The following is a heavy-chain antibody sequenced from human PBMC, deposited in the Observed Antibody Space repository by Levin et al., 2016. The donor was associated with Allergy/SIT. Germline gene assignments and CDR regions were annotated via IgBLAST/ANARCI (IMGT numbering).Heavy chain of an antibody. J-gene: IGHJ6*02. CDR2: LSGNGYIT. CDR3: AKGRLGDYYYYGFDV. D-gene: IGHD3-16*01. V-gene: IGHV3-23*01. Sequence: WIRQPPGKGLEWVSTLSGNGYITYYSDSVKGRFTISRDNSKNMLYLQMSSVRAEDTAVYYCAKGRLGDYYYYGFDVGGQGTSVTVSS.